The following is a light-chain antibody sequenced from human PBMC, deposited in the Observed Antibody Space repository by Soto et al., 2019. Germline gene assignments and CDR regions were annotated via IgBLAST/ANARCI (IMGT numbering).Light chain of an antibody. J-gene: IGLJ2*01. Sequence: QSVLTQPASVSGSPGQSITISCTGTSSDIGGYNYVSWYQQHPGKAPKLMIYDVSNRPSGVSNRFSGSKSGNTASLTISGLQAEDEADYYCSSYTVGRTLFGGGTKLTVL. V-gene: IGLV2-14*01. CDR3: SSYTVGRTL. CDR1: SSDIGGYNY. CDR2: DVS.